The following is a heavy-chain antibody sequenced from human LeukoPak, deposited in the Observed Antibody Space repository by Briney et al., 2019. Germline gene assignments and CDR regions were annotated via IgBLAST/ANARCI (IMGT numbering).Heavy chain of an antibody. CDR1: GFTFSSYA. J-gene: IGHJ4*02. CDR3: ATLRFFNY. D-gene: IGHD5-12*01. Sequence: PGGSLRLSCAASGFTFSSYAMSWVRQAPGKGLEWVSAISGSGGSTYSVKGRFTISRDNSKNTLYLQMNSLRAEDTAVYYCATLRFFNYWGQGTLATVSS. V-gene: IGHV3-23*01. CDR2: ISGSGGST.